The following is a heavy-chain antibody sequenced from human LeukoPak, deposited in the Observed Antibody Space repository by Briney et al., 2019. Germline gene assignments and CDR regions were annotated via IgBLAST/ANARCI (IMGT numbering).Heavy chain of an antibody. V-gene: IGHV3-30*18. CDR2: ISYDGSNK. D-gene: IGHD3-22*01. J-gene: IGHJ3*02. Sequence: GGSLRLSCAASGFTFSSYGMHWVRQAPGKGLEWVAVISYDGSNKYYADSVKGRFTISRDNSKNTLYLQMNSLRAEDTAVYYCAKGGPSMIVVAESEDAFDIWGQGTMVTVSS. CDR1: GFTFSSYG. CDR3: AKGGPSMIVVAESEDAFDI.